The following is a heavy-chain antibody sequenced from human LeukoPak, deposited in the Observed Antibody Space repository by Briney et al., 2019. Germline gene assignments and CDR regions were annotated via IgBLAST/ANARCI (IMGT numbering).Heavy chain of an antibody. J-gene: IGHJ3*02. CDR2: IYSDGST. V-gene: IGHV3-53*01. D-gene: IGHD1-26*01. CDR1: GFTVSSNY. CDR3: ARDLREHGVFDI. Sequence: PGGSLRLSCAASGFTVSSNYMSWVRQPPGKGLEWVSEIYSDGSTYYAASVKGRFSISRDNSKNTVYLQMNSLRAEDTAVYYCARDLREHGVFDIWGQGTMVTVSS.